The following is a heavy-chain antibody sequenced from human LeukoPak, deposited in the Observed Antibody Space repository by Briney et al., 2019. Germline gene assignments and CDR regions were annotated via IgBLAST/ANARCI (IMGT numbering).Heavy chain of an antibody. Sequence: PSETLSLTCTVSGGSISSYYWSWIRQPPGKGLEWIGYIYYSGSTNYNPSLKSRVTISVDTSKNQFSLKLSSVTAADTAVYYCAGSGYYEWYVAWFDPWGQGTLVTVSS. CDR1: GGSISSYY. CDR3: AGSGYYEWYVAWFDP. V-gene: IGHV4-59*08. J-gene: IGHJ5*02. CDR2: IYYSGST. D-gene: IGHD3-22*01.